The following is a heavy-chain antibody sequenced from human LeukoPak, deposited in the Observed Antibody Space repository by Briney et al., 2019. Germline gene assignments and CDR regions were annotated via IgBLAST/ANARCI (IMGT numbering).Heavy chain of an antibody. D-gene: IGHD3-10*01. V-gene: IGHV3-23*01. CDR1: GFTFSSYA. CDR3: AKDREYYGSGSYSDY. Sequence: GGSLRLSCAASGFTFSSYAMSWVRQAPGKGLEWVSAISGSGGSTYCADSVKGRFTISRDNSKNTLYLQMNSLRAEDTAVYYCAKDREYYGSGSYSDYWGQGTLVTVSS. J-gene: IGHJ4*02. CDR2: ISGSGGST.